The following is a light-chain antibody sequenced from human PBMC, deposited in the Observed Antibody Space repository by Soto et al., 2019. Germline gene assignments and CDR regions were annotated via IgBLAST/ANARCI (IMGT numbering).Light chain of an antibody. CDR1: QSVSSY. CDR3: QQRSNWHRHGT. V-gene: IGKV3-11*01. Sequence: EIVLTQSPATLALSPGERATLSCRASQSVSSYLAWYQQKPGPAPRLLIYDASNRATGIPARFSGSGSGTDFTLPISSLEPEHFAVYYCQQRSNWHRHGTCGQGTKLEIK. CDR2: DAS. J-gene: IGKJ2*02.